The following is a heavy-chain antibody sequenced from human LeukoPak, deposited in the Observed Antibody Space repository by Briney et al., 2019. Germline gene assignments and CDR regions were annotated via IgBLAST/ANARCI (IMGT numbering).Heavy chain of an antibody. D-gene: IGHD6-19*01. CDR3: ARELAVARVRVFDL. J-gene: IGHJ2*01. V-gene: IGHV4-39*07. Sequence: SETLSLTCTVSGGSISSSSYYWGWIRQPPGKGLEWIGSIYYSGSTYYNPSLKSRVTISVDTSKNQFSLKLSSVTAADTAVYYCARELAVARVRVFDLWGRGTLVTVSS. CDR2: IYYSGST. CDR1: GGSISSSSYY.